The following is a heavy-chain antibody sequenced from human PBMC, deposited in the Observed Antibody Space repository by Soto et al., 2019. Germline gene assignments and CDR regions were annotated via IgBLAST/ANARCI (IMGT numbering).Heavy chain of an antibody. CDR1: GGTFSSYA. D-gene: IGHD3-3*01. V-gene: IGHV1-69*13. CDR3: ARVPPLGGFLEWKYYYGMDV. CDR2: IIPIFGTA. J-gene: IGHJ6*02. Sequence: GASVKVSCKASGGTFSSYAISWVRQAPGQGLEWMGGIIPIFGTANYAQKFQGRVTITADESTSTAYMELSSLRSEDTAVYYCARVPPLGGFLEWKYYYGMDVWGQGTTVTVS.